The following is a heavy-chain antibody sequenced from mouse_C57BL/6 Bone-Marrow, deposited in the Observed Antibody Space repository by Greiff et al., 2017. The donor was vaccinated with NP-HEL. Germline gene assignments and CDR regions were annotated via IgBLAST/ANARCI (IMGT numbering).Heavy chain of an antibody. Sequence: PLQQSVAELVRPGASVKLSCTASGFNIKNTYMHWVKQRPEQGLEWIGRIDPANGNTKYAPKFQGKATITADTSSNTAYLQLSSLTSEDTAIYYCASHKTGTGDYYAMDYWGQGTSVTVSS. V-gene: IGHV14-3*01. CDR3: ASHKTGTGDYYAMDY. CDR2: IDPANGNT. D-gene: IGHD4-1*01. J-gene: IGHJ4*01. CDR1: GFNIKNTY.